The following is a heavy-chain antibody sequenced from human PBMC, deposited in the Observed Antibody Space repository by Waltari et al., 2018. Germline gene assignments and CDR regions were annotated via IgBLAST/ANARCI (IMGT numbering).Heavy chain of an antibody. J-gene: IGHJ4*02. CDR1: GGSFSGYY. CDR3: ARSRSGGGGDCYCIDY. CDR2: INHSGST. V-gene: IGHV4-34*01. Sequence: QVQLQQWGAGLLKPSETLSLTCAVYGGSFSGYYWSWIRQPPGKGLEWIGEINHSGSTNHNPSLKSRVTISVDTSKNQFSLKLSSVTAADTAVYYCARSRSGGGGDCYCIDYWGQGTLVTVSS. D-gene: IGHD2-21*02.